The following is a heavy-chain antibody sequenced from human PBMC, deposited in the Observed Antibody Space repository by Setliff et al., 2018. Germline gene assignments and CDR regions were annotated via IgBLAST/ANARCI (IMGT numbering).Heavy chain of an antibody. D-gene: IGHD3-22*01. Sequence: PSETLSLTCTVSGGSISSYYWSWIRQPPGKGLEWIGYIYYSGSTNYNPSLKSRVTISVDTSKNQFSLKLSSVTAADTAVYYCARHGTTYDSSGYYYPAEYFQHWGQGVLVTVPQ. CDR2: IYYSGST. CDR3: ARHGTTYDSSGYYYPAEYFQH. J-gene: IGHJ1*01. CDR1: GGSISSYY. V-gene: IGHV4-59*08.